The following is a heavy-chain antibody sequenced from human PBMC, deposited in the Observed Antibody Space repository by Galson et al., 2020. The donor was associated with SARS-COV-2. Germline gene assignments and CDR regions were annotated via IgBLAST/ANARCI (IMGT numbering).Heavy chain of an antibody. Sequence: ASVKVSCKASGYTFTSYDINWVRQATGQGLEWMGWMNHNSGNTGYAQKFQGRVTMTRNTSISTAYMELSSLRSEDTAVYYCARPPYYDFWSGYYYGMDVWGQGTTVTVSS. D-gene: IGHD3-3*01. J-gene: IGHJ6*02. CDR1: GYTFTSYD. CDR3: ARPPYYDFWSGYYYGMDV. V-gene: IGHV1-8*01. CDR2: MNHNSGNT.